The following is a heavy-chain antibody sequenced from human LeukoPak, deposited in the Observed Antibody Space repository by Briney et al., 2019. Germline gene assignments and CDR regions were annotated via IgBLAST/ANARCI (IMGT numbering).Heavy chain of an antibody. V-gene: IGHV3-74*01. CDR2: INTEGTST. Sequence: PGGSLRLSCAASGFTFSSYWMHWVRQAPGKGLVWFSRINTEGTSTSYADFVKGRFTISRDNAKNSLYLQMNSLRAEDTAVYYCARDYYDSSGGIDYWGQGTLVTVSS. CDR3: ARDYYDSSGGIDY. CDR1: GFTFSSYW. J-gene: IGHJ4*02. D-gene: IGHD3-22*01.